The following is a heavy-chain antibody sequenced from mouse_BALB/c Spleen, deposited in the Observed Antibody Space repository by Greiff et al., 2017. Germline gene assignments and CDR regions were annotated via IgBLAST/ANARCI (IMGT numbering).Heavy chain of an antibody. V-gene: IGHV14-3*02. D-gene: IGHD2-1*01. J-gene: IGHJ4*01. CDR2: IDPANGNT. CDR3: ARSYGNYVAMDY. Sequence: EVQLQQPGSELVRPGASVKLSCKASGFNIKDTYMHWVKQRPEQGLEWIGRIDPANGNTKYDPKFQGKATITADTSSNTAYLQLSSLTSEDTAVYYCARSYGNYVAMDYWGQGTSVTVSS. CDR1: GFNIKDTY.